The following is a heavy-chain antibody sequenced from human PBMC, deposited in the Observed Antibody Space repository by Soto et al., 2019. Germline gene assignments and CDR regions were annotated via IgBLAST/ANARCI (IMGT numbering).Heavy chain of an antibody. J-gene: IGHJ6*02. CDR1: GFTFSSYG. V-gene: IGHV3-30*18. Sequence: QVQLVESGGGVVQPGRSLRLSCAASGFTFSSYGMHWVRQAPGKGLEWVAVISYDGSNKYYADSVKGRFTISRDNSKNTLYLQMNSLRAEDTAVYYCAKDLEYNSSWYEYYYYYGMDVWGQGTTVTVSS. CDR2: ISYDGSNK. D-gene: IGHD6-13*01. CDR3: AKDLEYNSSWYEYYYYYGMDV.